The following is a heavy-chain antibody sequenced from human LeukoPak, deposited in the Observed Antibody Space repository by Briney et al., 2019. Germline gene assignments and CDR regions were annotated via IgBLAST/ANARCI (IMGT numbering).Heavy chain of an antibody. CDR2: IYPTGNA. D-gene: IGHD3-22*01. CDR3: GRFKFYDSTGYSPGYYMAV. J-gene: IGHJ6*03. Sequence: SETLSLTCSVSGGAIISYYWSWIRQPAGKGPEWIGRIYPTGNADYNPSLKTRVTMSTDLSKKQFSLRLSSVTAADTAVYYCGRFKFYDSTGYSPGYYMAVWGKGTAVTVSS. V-gene: IGHV4-4*07. CDR1: GGAIISYY.